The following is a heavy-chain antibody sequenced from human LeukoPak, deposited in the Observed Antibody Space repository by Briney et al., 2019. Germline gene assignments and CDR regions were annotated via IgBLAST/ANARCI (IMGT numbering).Heavy chain of an antibody. D-gene: IGHD3-3*01. J-gene: IGHJ4*02. CDR3: ARARFKSDY. CDR1: GFPFSTYW. Sequence: AGGSLRLSCAASGFPFSTYWMDWVRQAPGKGLVWVSRINSEGTYTTYADSVKGRFIISRDNAKDTLFLQMNTLRVEDTAVYYCARARFKSDYWGQGTLVAVSS. CDR2: INSEGTYT. V-gene: IGHV3-74*01.